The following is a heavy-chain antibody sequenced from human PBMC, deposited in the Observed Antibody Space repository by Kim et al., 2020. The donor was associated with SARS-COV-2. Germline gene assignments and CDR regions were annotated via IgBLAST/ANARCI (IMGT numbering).Heavy chain of an antibody. J-gene: IGHJ5*02. D-gene: IGHD6-19*01. V-gene: IGHV3-48*03. CDR1: GFTFSSYE. CDR2: ISSSGSTI. Sequence: GGSLRLSCAASGFTFSSYEMNWVRQAPGKGLEWVSYISSSGSTIYYADSVKGRFTISRDNAKNSLYLQMNSLRAEDTAVYYCAREKQWLRNTPNWFDPWGQGTLVTVSS. CDR3: AREKQWLRNTPNWFDP.